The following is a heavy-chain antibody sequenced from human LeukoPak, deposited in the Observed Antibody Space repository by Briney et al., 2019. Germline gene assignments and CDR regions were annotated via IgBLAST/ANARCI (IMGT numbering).Heavy chain of an antibody. V-gene: IGHV3-7*01. CDR2: MKQDGSEK. J-gene: IGHJ4*02. CDR3: AREGSGYYFDY. CDR1: GFTVSSNF. Sequence: GGSLRLSCAASGFTVSSNFMSWVRQAPGKGLEWVANMKQDGSEKYYVDSVKGRFTISRDNAKNSLYLQMNSLRAEDTAVYYCAREGSGYYFDYWGQATLVTVSS. D-gene: IGHD3-22*01.